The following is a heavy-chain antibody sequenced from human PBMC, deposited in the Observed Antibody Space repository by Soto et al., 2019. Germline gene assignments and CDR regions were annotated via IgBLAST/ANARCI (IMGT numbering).Heavy chain of an antibody. V-gene: IGHV3-48*02. CDR2: ISSSGSTI. CDR3: ARAGYRSVDY. Sequence: EVQLVESGGGLVQPGGSLRLSCAASGFTFSSYSMHWVRQAPGKGLEWVSYISSSGSTIYYADSVRGRFTISRDNAKNSLYLQMNSLRDEDTAVDYCARAGYRSVDYWGQGTLVTVSS. J-gene: IGHJ4*02. D-gene: IGHD3-3*01. CDR1: GFTFSSYS.